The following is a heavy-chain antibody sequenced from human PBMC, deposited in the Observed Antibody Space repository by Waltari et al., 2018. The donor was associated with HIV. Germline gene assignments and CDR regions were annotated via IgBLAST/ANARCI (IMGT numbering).Heavy chain of an antibody. CDR1: GFEFNTYN. J-gene: IGHJ3*01. CDR2: VWFDENNK. CDR3: ARGTGPLSPLDL. Sequence: QEKLVESGGAVVQPGGSLRLSCVASGFEFNTYNVHWVRQAPGKGLEVMAVVWFDENNKNYSESLKGRLAISRNNAKKTLYLQMNRLRVDDTAVYYCARGTGPLSPLDLWGQGTSVTVSS. V-gene: IGHV3-33*01.